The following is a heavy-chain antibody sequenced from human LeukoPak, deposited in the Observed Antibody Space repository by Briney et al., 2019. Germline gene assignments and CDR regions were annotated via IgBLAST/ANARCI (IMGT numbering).Heavy chain of an antibody. CDR2: ISGTSNTI. D-gene: IGHD6-19*01. CDR3: ARDLGSYSSGWYMGFDY. CDR1: GFTFSSYS. V-gene: IGHV3-48*01. J-gene: IGHJ4*02. Sequence: GGSLRLSCVGSGFTFSSYSMNWVRQAPGKGLEWVSYISGTSNTIYYDDSVKGRFTVSRDNAKNSLYLQMNSLRAEDTAIYYCARDLGSYSSGWYMGFDYWGQGTLVTVSS.